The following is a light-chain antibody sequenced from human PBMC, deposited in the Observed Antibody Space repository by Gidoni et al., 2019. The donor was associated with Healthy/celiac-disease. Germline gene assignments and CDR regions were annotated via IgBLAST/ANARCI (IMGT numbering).Light chain of an antibody. J-gene: IGKJ4*01. CDR3: LQDYNYPPT. Sequence: AIQMTQSPSSLSAYVGDRVTITCRACKGIRNDLGWYQKKPGKAPKLLIYAASSLQSGVPSRFSCSGSGTDFTLTISILQPEDFATYYCLQDYNYPPTFGGGTKVEIK. CDR2: AAS. V-gene: IGKV1-6*01. CDR1: KGIRND.